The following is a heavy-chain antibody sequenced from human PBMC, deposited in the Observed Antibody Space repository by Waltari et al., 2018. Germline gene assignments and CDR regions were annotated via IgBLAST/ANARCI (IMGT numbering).Heavy chain of an antibody. CDR2: IYYSGNT. Sequence: QVQLQESGPGLVKPSKTLSLTCTVSGGSINHYYWSWIRQPPGKGLEWIGFIYYSGNTNYSPSLRSLVTISIDTSKSQFALKLTSVTAADTAVYYCARGRLRDFDVDYQFYYAMDVWGQGTTVAVSS. D-gene: IGHD3-9*01. CDR1: GGSINHYY. J-gene: IGHJ6*02. V-gene: IGHV4-59*13. CDR3: ARGRLRDFDVDYQFYYAMDV.